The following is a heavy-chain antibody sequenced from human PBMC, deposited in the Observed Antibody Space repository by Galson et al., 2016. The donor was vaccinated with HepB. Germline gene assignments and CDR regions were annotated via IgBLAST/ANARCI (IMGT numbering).Heavy chain of an antibody. J-gene: IGHJ4*02. Sequence: SLRLSCAASGFTFSGSAMHWVRQASGKGLEWVGRVRSKGNSYATGYAASVKGRFTISRDDSKNTAYLQMNSLKTADTAVYYCTRAPSGWYPLDYWGQGTLVTVSS. D-gene: IGHD6-19*01. CDR1: GFTFSGSA. CDR3: TRAPSGWYPLDY. CDR2: VRSKGNSYAT. V-gene: IGHV3-73*01.